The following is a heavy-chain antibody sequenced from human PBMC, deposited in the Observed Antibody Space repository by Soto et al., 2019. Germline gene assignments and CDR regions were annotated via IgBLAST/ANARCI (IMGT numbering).Heavy chain of an antibody. J-gene: IGHJ6*03. CDR2: INAGNGNT. CDR3: ARDLNALVGATKSYYYYYMDV. V-gene: IGHV1-3*01. CDR1: GYTFTSYA. D-gene: IGHD1-26*01. Sequence: ASVKVSCKASGYTFTSYAMHWVRQAPGQRLEWMGWINAGNGNTKYSQKFQGRVTITRDTSASTAYMELSSLRSEDTAVYYCARDLNALVGATKSYYYYYMDVWGKGTTVTVSS.